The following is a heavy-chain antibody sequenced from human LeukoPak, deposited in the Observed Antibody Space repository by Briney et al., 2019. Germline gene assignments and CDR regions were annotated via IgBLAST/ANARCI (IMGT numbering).Heavy chain of an antibody. CDR1: GFPFCIYG. Sequence: GGPLRLSCVASGFPFCIYGMNWVREATGRAAEWVSYISHSNDSILYAHCEKGRHTMSRDNGKESLYLQMNSLRAEDSAVYYCARATRNGYDYWGQGTLVTVSS. D-gene: IGHD5-24*01. V-gene: IGHV3-48*01. J-gene: IGHJ4*02. CDR3: ARATRNGYDY. CDR2: ISHSNDSI.